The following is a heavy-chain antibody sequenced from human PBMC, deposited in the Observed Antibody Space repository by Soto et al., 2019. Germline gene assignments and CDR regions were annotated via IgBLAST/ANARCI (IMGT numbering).Heavy chain of an antibody. V-gene: IGHV4-61*01. J-gene: IGHJ4*02. CDR2: IYYSGST. Sequence: PSETLSLTXTVSGGSVSSGSYYWSWIRQPPGKGLAWIGYIYYSGSTNYNPSLKSRVTISVDTSKNQFSLKLSSVTAADTAVYYCAREGYDFWSGYYFEYWGRGTLVTVSS. CDR3: AREGYDFWSGYYFEY. D-gene: IGHD3-3*01. CDR1: GGSVSSGSYY.